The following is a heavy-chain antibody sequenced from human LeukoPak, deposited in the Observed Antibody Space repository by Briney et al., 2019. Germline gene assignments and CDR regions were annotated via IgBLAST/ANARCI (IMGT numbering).Heavy chain of an antibody. V-gene: IGHV3-15*01. CDR2: IKSKTDGGTT. Sequence: GGSLRLSCAASGLTFNNAWMTCVRQAPGRGLEWVGRIKSKTDGGTTDYAAPVKGRFTISRDDSKNSLYLQMNSLKTEDTAVYYCTTAGLYYDILTDYYPFDYWGQGTLVTVSS. J-gene: IGHJ4*02. D-gene: IGHD3-9*01. CDR1: GLTFNNAW. CDR3: TTAGLYYDILTDYYPFDY.